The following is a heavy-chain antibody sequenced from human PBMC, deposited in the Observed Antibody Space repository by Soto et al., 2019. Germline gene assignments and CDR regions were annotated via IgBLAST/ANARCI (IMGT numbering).Heavy chain of an antibody. Sequence: QVQLVQSGAEVKKPGASVKVSCKASGYTFTSYGISWVRHAPGQGLAWMGWISAYNGNTNYAQKLQGRVTMTTDTSTSTAYMEMRSLRSEDTAVYDCARVSSSGHRVGAFDIWGQGTMVTVSS. CDR1: GYTFTSYG. J-gene: IGHJ3*02. D-gene: IGHD6-13*01. V-gene: IGHV1-18*01. CDR2: ISAYNGNT. CDR3: ARVSSSGHRVGAFDI.